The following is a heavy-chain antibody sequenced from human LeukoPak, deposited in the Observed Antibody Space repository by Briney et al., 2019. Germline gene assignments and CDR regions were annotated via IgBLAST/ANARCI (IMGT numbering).Heavy chain of an antibody. CDR3: ARELKADY. J-gene: IGHJ4*02. V-gene: IGHV3-33*08. CDR2: IWYDGSNK. Sequence: GGSLRLSCAASGFTFDDYGMHWVRQAPGKGLEWVAVIWYDGSNKYYADSVKGRFTISRDNSKNTLYLQMNSLRAEDTAVYYCARELKADYWGQGTLVTVSS. CDR1: GFTFDDYG.